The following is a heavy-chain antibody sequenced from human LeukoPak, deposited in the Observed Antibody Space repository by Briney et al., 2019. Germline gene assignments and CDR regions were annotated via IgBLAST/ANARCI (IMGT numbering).Heavy chain of an antibody. V-gene: IGHV4-61*01. J-gene: IGHJ4*02. CDR1: GGSISSSNW. CDR3: ARETSRSNYYDSSGLGY. CDR2: IHDSEST. D-gene: IGHD3-22*01. Sequence: SETLSLTCAVSGGSISSSNWWSWIRQPPGKGLEWIGYIHDSESTNYNPSLKSRLTISVDTSKNQFSLKLSSVTAADTAVYYCARETSRSNYYDSSGLGYWGQGTLVTVSS.